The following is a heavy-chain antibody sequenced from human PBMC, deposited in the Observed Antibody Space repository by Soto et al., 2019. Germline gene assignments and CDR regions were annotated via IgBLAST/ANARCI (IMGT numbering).Heavy chain of an antibody. CDR3: ARDLRSTSYDSGGYYYGFDY. CDR1: GYTFTSYG. J-gene: IGHJ4*02. D-gene: IGHD3-22*01. Sequence: QVQLVQSGAEVKKPGASVKVSCKASGYTFTSYGISWVRQAPGQGLEWMGWISAYNGNTNCAQKPQGRGNMTTDTFTSTAYMELRSLRSDATAVYYCARDLRSTSYDSGGYYYGFDYWGQGTLVTVSS. CDR2: ISAYNGNT. V-gene: IGHV1-18*01.